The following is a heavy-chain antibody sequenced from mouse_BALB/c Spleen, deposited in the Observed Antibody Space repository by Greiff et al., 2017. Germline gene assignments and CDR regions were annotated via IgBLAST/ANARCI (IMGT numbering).Heavy chain of an antibody. CDR1: GFSLTSYG. V-gene: IGHV2-9*02. CDR2: IWAGGST. D-gene: IGHD2-2*01. J-gene: IGHJ2*01. CDR3: ARDEDGYVPYYFDY. Sequence: VHLVESGPGLVAPSQSLSITCTVSGFSLTSYGVHWVRQPPGKGLEWLGVIWAGGSTNYNSALMSRLSISKDNSKSQVFLKMNSLQTDDTAMYYCARDEDGYVPYYFDYWGQGTTLTVSS.